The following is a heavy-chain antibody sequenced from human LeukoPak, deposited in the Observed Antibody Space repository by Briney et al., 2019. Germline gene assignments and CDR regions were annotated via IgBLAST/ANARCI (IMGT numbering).Heavy chain of an antibody. CDR2: MNPNSGNT. D-gene: IGHD2-21*01. CDR1: GYAFTTYD. V-gene: IGHV1-8*01. CDR3: ARNVASTGYFVY. J-gene: IGHJ4*02. Sequence: ASVKVSCKASGYAFTTYDINWVRQATGQGLEWLGWMNPNSGNTGYAQKFQGRVSMTRDTSISTAYMELSSLRSEDTAVYYCARNVASTGYFVYWGQGILVTVSS.